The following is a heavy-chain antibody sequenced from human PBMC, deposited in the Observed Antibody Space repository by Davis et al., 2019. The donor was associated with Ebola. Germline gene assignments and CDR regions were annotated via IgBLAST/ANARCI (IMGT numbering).Heavy chain of an antibody. J-gene: IGHJ4*02. CDR3: ARFHYSSIDY. CDR1: GFTFSGHW. CDR2: INQDGSEK. Sequence: GESLKISCAASGFTFSGHWMTWVRQAAGKGLEWVANINQDGSEKYYVDSVKDRFTISRDNAKNSVFLEMNSVRAEDTALYYCARFHYSSIDYWGQGTLVTVSS. V-gene: IGHV3-7*01. D-gene: IGHD2-2*01.